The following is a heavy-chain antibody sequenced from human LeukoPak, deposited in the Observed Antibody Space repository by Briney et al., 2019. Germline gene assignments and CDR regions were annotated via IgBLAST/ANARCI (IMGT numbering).Heavy chain of an antibody. CDR1: GYRFTSYW. J-gene: IGHJ4*02. D-gene: IGHD5-18*01. V-gene: IGHV5-51*01. Sequence: GASLQISCKGSGYRFTSYWIGWVRQTPGKGLEWMGIIYPGDSDTRYSPSFQGQVTISADKSISTAYLQWSSLKAWDTAMYYCARHGYSFLGQDYWGQGTLVTVSS. CDR2: IYPGDSDT. CDR3: ARHGYSFLGQDY.